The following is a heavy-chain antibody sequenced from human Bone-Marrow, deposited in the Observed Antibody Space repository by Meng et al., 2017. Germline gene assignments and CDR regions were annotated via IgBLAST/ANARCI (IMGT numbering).Heavy chain of an antibody. CDR3: ARDRVQHNKIYYYYYGMDV. Sequence: GESLKISCAASGFTFSSYAMHWVRQAPGKGLEWVAVIPYDGSNKYYADSVKGRFTISRDYSKNTLYLQMNSLRAEDTAVYYCARDRVQHNKIYYYYYGMDVWGQGNTVNGAS. V-gene: IGHV3-30*01. CDR1: GFTFSSYA. D-gene: IGHD6-13*01. J-gene: IGHJ6*02. CDR2: IPYDGSNK.